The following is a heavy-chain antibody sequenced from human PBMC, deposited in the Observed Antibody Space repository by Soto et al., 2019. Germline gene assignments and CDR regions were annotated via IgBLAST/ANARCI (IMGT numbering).Heavy chain of an antibody. J-gene: IGHJ5*02. CDR2: IIPILGIA. D-gene: IGHD1-20*01. Sequence: QVQLVQSGAEVKKPGSSVKVSCKASVGTFSSYTISWVRQVPGQGLEWMGRIIPILGIANDAQKFQGRVTNTADKPTSTDYMALSSLRSEDTAVYYCARDHLRAKWNDAGGRFDPWGQGTMVTVSS. CDR3: ARDHLRAKWNDAGGRFDP. V-gene: IGHV1-69*08. CDR1: VGTFSSYT.